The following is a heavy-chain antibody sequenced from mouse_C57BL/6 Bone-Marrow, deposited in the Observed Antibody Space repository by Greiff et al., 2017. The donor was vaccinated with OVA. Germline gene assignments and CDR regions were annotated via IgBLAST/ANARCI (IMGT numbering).Heavy chain of an antibody. D-gene: IGHD2-2*01. J-gene: IGHJ3*01. CDR3: ARDGYDWFAY. CDR2: IDPSDSYT. Sequence: QVQLQPPGAELVMPGASVKLSCKASGYTFTSYWMHWVKQRPGQGLEWIGEIDPSDSYTNYNQKFKGKSTLTVDKSSSTAYMQLSSLTSEDSAVYYCARDGYDWFAYWGQGTLVTVSA. V-gene: IGHV1-69*01. CDR1: GYTFTSYW.